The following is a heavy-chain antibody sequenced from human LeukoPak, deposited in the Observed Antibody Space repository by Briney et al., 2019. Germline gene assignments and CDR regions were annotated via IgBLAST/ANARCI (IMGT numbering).Heavy chain of an antibody. V-gene: IGHV1-24*01. D-gene: IGHD2-15*01. J-gene: IGHJ4*02. CDR2: FDPEDGET. CDR1: GYTLTELS. Sequence: ALVKVSCKVSGYTLTELSMHWVRQAPGKGLEWMGGFDPEDGETIYAQKFQGRVTMTEDTSTDTAYMELSSLRSEDTAVYYCATAAGYCSGGSCYQYDYWGQGTLVTVSS. CDR3: ATAAGYCSGGSCYQYDY.